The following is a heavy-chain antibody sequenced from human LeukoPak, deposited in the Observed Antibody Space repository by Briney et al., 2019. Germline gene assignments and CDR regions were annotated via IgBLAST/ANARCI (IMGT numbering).Heavy chain of an antibody. Sequence: PSETLSLTCSLSGGSITNYYWSWIRQPPGKGLEWIGYIYYSGSTNYNPSLKSRVTISVDTSKNQFSLKLSSVTAADTAVYYCARGVDFWSGYTYYYYYYMDVWGKGTTVTVSS. CDR2: IYYSGST. CDR1: GGSITNYY. V-gene: IGHV4-59*01. D-gene: IGHD3-3*01. CDR3: ARGVDFWSGYTYYYYYYMDV. J-gene: IGHJ6*03.